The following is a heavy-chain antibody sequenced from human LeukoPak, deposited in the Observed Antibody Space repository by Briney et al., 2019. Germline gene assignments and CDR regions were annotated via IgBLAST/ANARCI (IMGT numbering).Heavy chain of an antibody. CDR3: ARAAIVVVVAATPVWFDP. CDR2: ISYDGSNK. CDR1: GFTFSSYA. V-gene: IGHV3-30*04. Sequence: GGSLRLSCAASGFTFSSYAMHWVRQAPGKGLEWVTVISYDGSNKYYADSVKGRFTISRDNSKNTLYLQMNSLRAEDTAVYCCARAAIVVVVAATPVWFDPWGQGTLVTVSS. D-gene: IGHD2-15*01. J-gene: IGHJ5*02.